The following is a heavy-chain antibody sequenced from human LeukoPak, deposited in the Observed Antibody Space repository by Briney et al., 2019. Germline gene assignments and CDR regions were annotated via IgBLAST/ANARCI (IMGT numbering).Heavy chain of an antibody. D-gene: IGHD1-26*01. V-gene: IGHV4-34*01. CDR3: ARQRTSGSYSPPDY. CDR1: GGSFSGYY. CDR2: INHSGST. J-gene: IGHJ4*02. Sequence: SETLSLTCAVYGGSFSGYYWSWIRQPPGKGLEWIGEINHSGSTNYNPSLKRRVTISVDTSKNHFSLKLSSVTAADTAVYYCARQRTSGSYSPPDYWGQGTLVTVSS.